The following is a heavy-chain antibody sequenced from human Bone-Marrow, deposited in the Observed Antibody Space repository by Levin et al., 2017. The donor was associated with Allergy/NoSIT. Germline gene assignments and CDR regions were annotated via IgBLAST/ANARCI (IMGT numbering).Heavy chain of an antibody. CDR3: AREVAYDGPSDYSGMDV. CDR2: IYYSGST. CDR1: GGSISSSSYY. V-gene: IGHV4-39*07. Sequence: NTSETLSLTCTVSGGSISSSSYYWGWIRQPPGTGLEWIGTIYYSGSTYYNPSLKSRVTISIYMSKNPFSLTLSSVTAADTAVYYCAREVAYDGPSDYSGMDVWGQGTTVTVSS. D-gene: IGHD5-12*01. J-gene: IGHJ6*02.